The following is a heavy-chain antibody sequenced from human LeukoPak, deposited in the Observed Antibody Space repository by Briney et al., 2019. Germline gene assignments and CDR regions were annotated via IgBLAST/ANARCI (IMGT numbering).Heavy chain of an antibody. V-gene: IGHV1-24*01. CDR1: GYTLTELS. Sequence: ASVKVSCKVSGYTLTELSMHWVRQATGKGLELMGGFDPEDGETIYAQKFQDRVTMTEDTSTDTAYMELSSLRSEDTAVYYCATDRPYYYDSSAHGIAFDIWGQGTMVTVSS. CDR3: ATDRPYYYDSSAHGIAFDI. CDR2: FDPEDGET. D-gene: IGHD3-22*01. J-gene: IGHJ3*02.